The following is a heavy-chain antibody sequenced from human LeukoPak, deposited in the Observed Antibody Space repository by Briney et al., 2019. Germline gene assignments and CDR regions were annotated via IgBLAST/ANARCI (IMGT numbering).Heavy chain of an antibody. J-gene: IGHJ3*02. CDR1: GYTFTGYY. CDR2: INPNSGGT. Sequence: VASVKVSCKASGYTFTGYYMHWVRQAPGQGLEWMGWINPNSGGTNYAQKFQGRVTMTRDTSISTAYMELSRLRSDDTVVYYCAPQGFYYDSSGMEVAFDIWGQGTMVTVSS. D-gene: IGHD3-22*01. CDR3: APQGFYYDSSGMEVAFDI. V-gene: IGHV1-2*02.